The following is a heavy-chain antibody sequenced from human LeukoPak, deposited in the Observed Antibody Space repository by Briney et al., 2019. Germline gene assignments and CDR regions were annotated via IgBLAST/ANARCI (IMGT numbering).Heavy chain of an antibody. CDR2: IYYSGST. CDR3: ARGPSLGELGRNPYYYYGMDV. CDR1: GGSISSYY. D-gene: IGHD3-16*01. J-gene: IGHJ6*02. V-gene: IGHV4-59*01. Sequence: SETLSLTCTVSGGSISSYYWSWIRQPPGKGLEWIGYIYYSGSTNYNPSLKSRVTISVDTSKNQFSLKLSSVTAADTAVYYCARGPSLGELGRNPYYYYGMDVWGQGTTVTVSS.